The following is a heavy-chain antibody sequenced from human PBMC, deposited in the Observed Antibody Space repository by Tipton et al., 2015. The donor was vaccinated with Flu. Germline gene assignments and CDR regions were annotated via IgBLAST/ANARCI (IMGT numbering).Heavy chain of an antibody. V-gene: IGHV4-61*02. CDR3: ASYFDWLGAFDI. J-gene: IGHJ3*02. Sequence: LRLSCTVSGGSISSSSYYWSWIRQPAGKGLEWIGRIYTSGSTNYHPSLKSRVTMSVDTSKNQFSLKLSSVTAADTAVYYCASYFDWLGAFDIWGQGTMVTVSS. CDR1: GGSISSSSYY. D-gene: IGHD3-9*01. CDR2: IYTSGST.